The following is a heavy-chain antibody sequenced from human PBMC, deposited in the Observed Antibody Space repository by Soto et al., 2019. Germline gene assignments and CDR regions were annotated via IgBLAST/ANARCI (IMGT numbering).Heavy chain of an antibody. Sequence: QVQLVESGGGVVQPGRSLRLSCAASGFTFSTYGMHWVRQAPDKGLEWVAVIWYDGSNKYYADSVKGRFTISRDNSKNTLYLQMTSLRAEDPAVYYCASEYCSGGRCYYYGMDVWGQGTTVTVSS. V-gene: IGHV3-33*01. CDR1: GFTFSTYG. CDR3: ASEYCSGGRCYYYGMDV. CDR2: IWYDGSNK. J-gene: IGHJ6*02. D-gene: IGHD2-15*01.